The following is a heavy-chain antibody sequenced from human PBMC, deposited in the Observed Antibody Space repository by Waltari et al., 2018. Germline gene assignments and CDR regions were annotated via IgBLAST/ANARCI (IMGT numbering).Heavy chain of an antibody. Sequence: QVQLVQSGAEVKKPGASVKVSCMNSGYTFTSHGVHWVRQAPGPRTEWMGWINTGNCYTRYSQKFQIRVTFTMDTSASTVSVELSSLTSEDTAVYYCARGVHSTAWIVDYWGQGTLVTVSS. J-gene: IGHJ4*02. D-gene: IGHD6-13*01. CDR3: ARGVHSTAWIVDY. V-gene: IGHV1-3*04. CDR2: INTGNCYT. CDR1: GYTFTSHG.